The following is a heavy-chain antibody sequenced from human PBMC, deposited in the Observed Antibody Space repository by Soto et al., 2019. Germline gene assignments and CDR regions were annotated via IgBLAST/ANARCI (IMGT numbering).Heavy chain of an antibody. J-gene: IGHJ6*03. CDR2: MNPNSGNT. Sequence: GASVKVACKASGYTFTSYDINWVRQATGQGLEWMGWMNPNSGNTGYAQKFQGRVTMTRNTSISTAYMELSSLRSADTAVYYCARDTLGTGDMDGWGKGTTVTVSS. V-gene: IGHV1-8*01. CDR1: GYTFTSYD. D-gene: IGHD2-8*02. CDR3: ARDTLGTGDMDG.